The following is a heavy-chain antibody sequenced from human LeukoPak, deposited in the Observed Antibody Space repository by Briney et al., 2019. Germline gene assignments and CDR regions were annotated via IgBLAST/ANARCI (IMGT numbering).Heavy chain of an antibody. CDR2: ISYDGSNK. V-gene: IGHV3-30*18. J-gene: IGHJ4*02. CDR3: AKVFIYGWPIAY. Sequence: GGSLRLSCAASGFTFSSYAMHWVRKAPGKGLEWVAVISYDGSNKYYADSVKGRFTISRDNSKNTLYLQMNSLRAEDTAVYYCAKVFIYGWPIAYWGQGTLVTVSS. CDR1: GFTFSSYA. D-gene: IGHD6-19*01.